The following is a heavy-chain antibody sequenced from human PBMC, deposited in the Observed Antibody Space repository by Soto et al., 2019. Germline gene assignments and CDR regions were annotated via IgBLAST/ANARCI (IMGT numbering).Heavy chain of an antibody. CDR2: ISAAGDP. J-gene: IGHJ6*02. CDR1: GFTFRNYD. CDR3: ARTDRDFYGLDV. Sequence: EVQLVESGGGLVQPGGSLRLSCEASGFTFRNYDMHWVRQGTGKGLEWVSGISAAGDPEYADSVEGRFTISRENAQNSFYLQMNSRRVGDTAVYYCARTDRDFYGLDVWGQGTTVIVSS. V-gene: IGHV3-13*05.